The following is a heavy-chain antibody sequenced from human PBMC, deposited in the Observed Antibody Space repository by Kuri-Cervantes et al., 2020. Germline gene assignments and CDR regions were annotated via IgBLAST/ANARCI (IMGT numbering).Heavy chain of an antibody. Sequence: GGSLRLSCKGSGYNFPDFWIAWVRQMPGKGLECMGIIYPNDSHVRYSPSFQGQVTISADKSTSTAYLQWSSLKASDTALYYCAREVGAISGVFDDWGQGTLVTVSS. J-gene: IGHJ4*02. CDR3: AREVGAISGVFDD. CDR1: GYNFPDFW. D-gene: IGHD1-26*01. CDR2: IYPNDSHV. V-gene: IGHV5-51*01.